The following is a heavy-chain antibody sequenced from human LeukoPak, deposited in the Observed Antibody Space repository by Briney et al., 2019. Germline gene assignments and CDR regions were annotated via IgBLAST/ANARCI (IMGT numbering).Heavy chain of an antibody. CDR2: ISGRGGGT. CDR1: GFTFSSYA. V-gene: IGHV3-23*01. CDR3: AKSPRYYDYSSGYPYCFDY. Sequence: QTGGSLRLSCAASGFTFSSYALSWVRQAPGKGVEWVSAISGRGGGTYYSDPVKSRFTISRDNSKNTLYPHMNSLKAEDTAVYYCAKSPRYYDYSSGYPYCFDYWGQGTLVTVSS. J-gene: IGHJ4*02. D-gene: IGHD3-22*01.